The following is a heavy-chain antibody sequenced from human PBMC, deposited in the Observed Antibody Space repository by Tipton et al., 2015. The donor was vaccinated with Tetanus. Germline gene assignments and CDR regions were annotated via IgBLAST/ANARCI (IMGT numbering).Heavy chain of an antibody. CDR2: IHFGGDT. Sequence: TLSLTCSVSGDAITSYYWSWIRQTPGKGLEWIGTIHFGGDTAYNPSLRSRVTISVDTSRNHVSLKMTSVTAADTALYYCSSGSGTAISEDWGQGTLVTVSS. J-gene: IGHJ4*02. V-gene: IGHV4-59*04. CDR1: GDAITSYY. CDR3: SSGSGTAISED. D-gene: IGHD1-7*01.